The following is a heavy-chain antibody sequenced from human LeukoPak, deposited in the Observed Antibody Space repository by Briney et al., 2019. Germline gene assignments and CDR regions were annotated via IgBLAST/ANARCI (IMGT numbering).Heavy chain of an antibody. V-gene: IGHV3-48*04. CDR1: GFTFSSYS. Sequence: PGGSLRLSCAASGFTFSSYSMNWVRQAPGKGLEWVSYISSSSSTIYYADSVKGRFTISRDNAKNSLYLQMNSLRAEDTAVYYCASRSPGRIAAAGLDYWGQGTLVTVSS. CDR2: ISSSSSTI. CDR3: ASRSPGRIAAAGLDY. D-gene: IGHD6-13*01. J-gene: IGHJ4*02.